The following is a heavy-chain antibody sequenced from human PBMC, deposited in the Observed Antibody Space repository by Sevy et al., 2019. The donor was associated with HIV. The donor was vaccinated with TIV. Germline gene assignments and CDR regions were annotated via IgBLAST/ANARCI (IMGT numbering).Heavy chain of an antibody. J-gene: IGHJ4*02. CDR1: GYTLSDLS. CDR2: FDPEDGET. Sequence: ASVKVSCKVSGYTLSDLSMYWVRQAPGKGLEWMGGFDPEDGETIYAQKFQGRVTMTEDTSTDTAYMELSSLRSEDTAVYYCAPLEYFYDSSGYSSGDYWGQGTLVTVSS. CDR3: APLEYFYDSSGYSSGDY. D-gene: IGHD3-22*01. V-gene: IGHV1-24*01.